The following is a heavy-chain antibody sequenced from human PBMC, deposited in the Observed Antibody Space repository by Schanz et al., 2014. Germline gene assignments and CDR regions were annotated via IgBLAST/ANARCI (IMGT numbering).Heavy chain of an antibody. D-gene: IGHD3-3*01. CDR2: ISVYTGNT. J-gene: IGHJ4*02. CDR1: GYTFTTYA. CDR3: ARSAGRDFWSCYYTRFDY. V-gene: IGHV1-18*01. Sequence: QVQLVQSGAEVKKPGASVRVSCKASGYTFTTYAMSWVRQAPGQGLEWVGWISVYTGNTKYGQKVQGRVTMTADTSTNTAYMELRSLRSDDTAVYYCARSAGRDFWSCYYTRFDYWGQGTLVTVSS.